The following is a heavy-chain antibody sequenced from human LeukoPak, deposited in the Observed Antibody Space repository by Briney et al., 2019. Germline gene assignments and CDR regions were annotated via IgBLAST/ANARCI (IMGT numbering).Heavy chain of an antibody. J-gene: IGHJ5*02. CDR1: GGSISSSSYY. Sequence: SETLSLTCTVSGGSISSSSYYWGWIRQPPGKGLECIGSIYYSGSTYYNPSLKSRVTISVDTSKNQFSLNLSSVTAADTAVYYCAASVWFGDLMVAPWGQGTLVTVSS. CDR3: AASVWFGDLMVAP. V-gene: IGHV4-39*01. CDR2: IYYSGST. D-gene: IGHD3-10*01.